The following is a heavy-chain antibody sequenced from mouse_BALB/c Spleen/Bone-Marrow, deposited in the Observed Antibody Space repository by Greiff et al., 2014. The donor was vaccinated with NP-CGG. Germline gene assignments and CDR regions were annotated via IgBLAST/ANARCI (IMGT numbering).Heavy chain of an antibody. CDR2: INPNNGGT. J-gene: IGHJ1*01. CDR1: GYTFTEYT. CDR3: ASGNYWYFDV. Sequence: EVQLQQSGPELVKPGASVKISCKTSGYTFTEYTMHWVKQSHGKSLERIGGINPNNGGTSYNQKFKGKATLTVDKSSSTAYMELRSLTSEDSAVYYCASGNYWYFDVWGAGTTVTVSS. D-gene: IGHD2-1*01. V-gene: IGHV1-18*01.